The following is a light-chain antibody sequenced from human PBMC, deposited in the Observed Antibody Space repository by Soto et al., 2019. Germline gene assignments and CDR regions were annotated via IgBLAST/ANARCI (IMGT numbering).Light chain of an antibody. CDR2: SSS. J-gene: IGKJ1*01. V-gene: IGKV1-39*01. Sequence: DIPLTQSPSSLSASVGDRVTITCRASERISNYLNWYQQKPGTAPKLLIWSSSTLPSGVPSRFSGSGSGTDFTLSISGLQTEDFAVYYWQQSYNTPRTFGQGTKVEVK. CDR1: ERISNY. CDR3: QQSYNTPRT.